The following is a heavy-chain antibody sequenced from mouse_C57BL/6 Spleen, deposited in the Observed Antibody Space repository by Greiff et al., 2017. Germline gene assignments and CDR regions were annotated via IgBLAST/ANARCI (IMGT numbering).Heavy chain of an antibody. CDR2: IDPSDSYT. CDR3: ARGGGGDGYHY. D-gene: IGHD2-3*01. J-gene: IGHJ2*01. Sequence: QVHVKQPGAELVMPGASVKLSCKASGYTFTSYWMHWVKQRPGQGLEWIGEIDPSDSYTNYNQKFKGKSTLTVDKSSSTAYMQLSSLTSEDSAVYYCARGGGGDGYHYWGQGTTLTVSS. CDR1: GYTFTSYW. V-gene: IGHV1-69*01.